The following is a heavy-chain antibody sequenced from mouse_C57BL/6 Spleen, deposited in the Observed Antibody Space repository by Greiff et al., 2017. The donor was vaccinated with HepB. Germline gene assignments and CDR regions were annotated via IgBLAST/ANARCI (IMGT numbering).Heavy chain of an antibody. CDR2: IHPNSGST. Sequence: QVQLQQPGAELVKPGASVKLSCKASGYTFTSYWMHWVKQRPGQGLEWIGMIHPNSGSTNYNEKFKSKATLTVDKSSSTAYMQLSSLTSEDSAVYYCSNYDYVGGFAYWGQGTLVTVSA. D-gene: IGHD2-4*01. V-gene: IGHV1-64*01. CDR3: SNYDYVGGFAY. CDR1: GYTFTSYW. J-gene: IGHJ3*01.